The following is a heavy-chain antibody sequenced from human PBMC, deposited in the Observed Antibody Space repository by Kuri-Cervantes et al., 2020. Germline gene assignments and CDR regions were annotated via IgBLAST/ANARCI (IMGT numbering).Heavy chain of an antibody. V-gene: IGHV3-73*01. CDR1: GFTFSGSA. Sequence: GESLKISCAASGFTFSGSAMHWVRQASGKGLEWVGRIRSKANSYATAYAASVKGRFTISRDDSKNTAYLQMNSLKTEDTAVYYCARDREQWLKGGMDVWGQGTTVTVSS. D-gene: IGHD6-19*01. J-gene: IGHJ6*02. CDR3: ARDREQWLKGGMDV. CDR2: IRSKANSYAT.